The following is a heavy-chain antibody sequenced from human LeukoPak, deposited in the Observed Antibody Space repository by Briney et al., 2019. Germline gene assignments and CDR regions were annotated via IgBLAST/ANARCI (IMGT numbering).Heavy chain of an antibody. J-gene: IGHJ4*02. D-gene: IGHD6-13*01. V-gene: IGHV3-30*02. CDR3: AKDRGYSTTWNLFDY. CDR2: IRFDGSNK. CDR1: GFTFSSYG. Sequence: GGSLRLSCAASGFTFSSYGMHWVRQAPGKGLEWVAFIRFDGSNKYYADSVKGRFTISRDNSKNTLYLQMNSLRAEDTAVYYLAKDRGYSTTWNLFDYGGQGTLVTVSS.